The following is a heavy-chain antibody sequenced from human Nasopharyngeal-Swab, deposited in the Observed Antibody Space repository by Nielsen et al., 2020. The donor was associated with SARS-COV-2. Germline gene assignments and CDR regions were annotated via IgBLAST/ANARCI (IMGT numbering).Heavy chain of an antibody. Sequence: SETLSLTCTVSGGSISSYYWSWIRQPTGKGLEWIGYIYYSGSTNYNPSLKSRVTISVDTSKNQFSLKLSSVTAADTAVYYCARGSLGIFGVVRSMGDWGQGTLVTVSS. V-gene: IGHV4-59*08. D-gene: IGHD3-3*01. J-gene: IGHJ4*02. CDR2: IYYSGST. CDR1: GGSISSYY. CDR3: ARGSLGIFGVVRSMGD.